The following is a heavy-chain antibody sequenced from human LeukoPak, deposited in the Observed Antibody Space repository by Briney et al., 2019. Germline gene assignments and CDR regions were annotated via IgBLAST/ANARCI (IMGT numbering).Heavy chain of an antibody. Sequence: SQTLSLTCTVSGGSISSGGYYWSWIRQPPGKGLEWIGYIYHSGSTNYNPSLKSRVTISVDTSKNQFSLKLSSVTAADTAVYYCARSPVRHIVVVIKHYWYFDLWGRGTLVTVSS. J-gene: IGHJ2*01. CDR2: IYHSGST. D-gene: IGHD3-22*01. CDR3: ARSPVRHIVVVIKHYWYFDL. V-gene: IGHV4-30-2*02. CDR1: GGSISSGGYY.